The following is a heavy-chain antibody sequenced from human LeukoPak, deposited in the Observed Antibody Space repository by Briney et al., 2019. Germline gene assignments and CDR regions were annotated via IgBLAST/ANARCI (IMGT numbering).Heavy chain of an antibody. D-gene: IGHD3-10*02. Sequence: RGSLRLSCAASGFTFSSYTMKWVRQAPGKGLEWVSSISSSSSYIYYADSVKGRFTISRDNAKNSLYLQMNSLRAEDTAVYYCAELGITMIGGVWGKGTTVTISS. CDR2: ISSSSSYI. J-gene: IGHJ6*04. CDR3: AELGITMIGGV. V-gene: IGHV3-21*01. CDR1: GFTFSSYT.